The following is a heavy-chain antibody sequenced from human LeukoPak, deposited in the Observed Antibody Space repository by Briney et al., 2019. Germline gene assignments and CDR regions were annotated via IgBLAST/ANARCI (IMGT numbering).Heavy chain of an antibody. J-gene: IGHJ4*02. CDR2: IYYSGNT. D-gene: IGHD1-7*01. CDR1: GGSISSYY. V-gene: IGHV4-59*01. CDR3: ARDFGPGNYDY. Sequence: SETLSLTCTVSGGSISSYYWSWIRQPAGKGLEWIGYIYYSGNTNYNPSLKSRVTISVDTSKNQFSLKLSSVTAADTAVYYCARDFGPGNYDYWGQGTLVTVSS.